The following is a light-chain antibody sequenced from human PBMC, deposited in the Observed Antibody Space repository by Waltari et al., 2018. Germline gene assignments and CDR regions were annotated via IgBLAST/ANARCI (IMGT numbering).Light chain of an antibody. CDR1: QSIGRS. CDR3: QKYERLPAT. J-gene: IGKJ1*01. Sequence: IVLTQSPGTLSLSLGDRATLSCRASQSIGRSVVWYQQRPGPAPRLLIYDISRRATGIPDRFSGSGYGTDFSLTISRLEPEDFAVYYCQKYERLPATFGQGTTVEIK. CDR2: DIS. V-gene: IGKV3-20*01.